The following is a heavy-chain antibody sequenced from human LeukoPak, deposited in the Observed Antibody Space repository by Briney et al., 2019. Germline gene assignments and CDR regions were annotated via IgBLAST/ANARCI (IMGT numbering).Heavy chain of an antibody. CDR1: GFTFSSYA. CDR3: GRRLSVSNTGWDIDY. D-gene: IGHD5/OR15-5a*01. CDR2: FDANLNT. J-gene: IGHJ4*02. Sequence: GGSLRLSCAASGFTFSSYAMNWVRQAPGKGLEWVSAFDANLNTFYADYVKGRFTISRDDSKSTLYLQMSSLRADDTAVYYCGRRLSVSNTGWDIDYWGQGTLVTVSS. V-gene: IGHV3-23*01.